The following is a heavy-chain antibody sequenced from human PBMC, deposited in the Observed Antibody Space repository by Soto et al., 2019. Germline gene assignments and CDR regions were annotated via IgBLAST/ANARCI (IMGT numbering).Heavy chain of an antibody. D-gene: IGHD3-10*01. CDR1: GFTFSSYG. CDR2: ISYDGSNK. J-gene: IGHJ6*02. CDR3: AKKEKGLGELLWTYYYGMDV. V-gene: IGHV3-30*18. Sequence: QVQLVESGGGVVQPGRSLRLSCAASGFTFSSYGMHWVRQAPGKGLEWVAVISYDGSNKYYADSVKGRFTISRDNSKNTQYLQMNSLRAEDTAVYYGAKKEKGLGELLWTYYYGMDVWGQGTTVTVSS.